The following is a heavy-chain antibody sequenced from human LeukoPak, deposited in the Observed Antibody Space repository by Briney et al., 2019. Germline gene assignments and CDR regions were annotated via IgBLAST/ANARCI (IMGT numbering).Heavy chain of an antibody. CDR3: ARIDGDLLDY. Sequence: SETLSLTCSVSGGSFSTYYWTWIRQPPGKRLEFIGYVYYSGTTYYNPSLQSRVTISIDTSKSQFSLRLTSVTAADTAVYFCARIDGDLLDYWGQGTLVAVSS. CDR1: GGSFSTYY. V-gene: IGHV4-59*08. CDR2: VYYSGTT. D-gene: IGHD4-17*01. J-gene: IGHJ4*02.